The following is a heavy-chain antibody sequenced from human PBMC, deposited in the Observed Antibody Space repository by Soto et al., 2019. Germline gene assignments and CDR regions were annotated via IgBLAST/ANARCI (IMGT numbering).Heavy chain of an antibody. D-gene: IGHD1-26*01. CDR3: ARVWRQVGATYIVYYYGMDV. CDR1: GGSFSGYY. Sequence: SETLSLTCAFYGGSFSGYYGSWIRQPPGKGLEWIGEINHSGSTNYNPSLKSRVTISVDTSKNQFSLKLSSVTAADTAVYYCARVWRQVGATYIVYYYGMDVWGQGTTVTVSS. J-gene: IGHJ6*02. CDR2: INHSGST. V-gene: IGHV4-34*01.